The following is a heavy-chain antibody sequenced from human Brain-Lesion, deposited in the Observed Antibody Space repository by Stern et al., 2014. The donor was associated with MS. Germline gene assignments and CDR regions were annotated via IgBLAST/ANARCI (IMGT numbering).Heavy chain of an antibody. Sequence: QVQLVQSGPGLVKPSQTLPLTCTVSGGSINSGGYYWSWIRQYPGKGLEWIGYLYYTGSAYYSPSPKSRLSMSIDTSKNQFSLNLNSVTAADTAVYYCARGARYSDSSGYYFYFDYWGQGTLVTVSS. CDR1: GGSINSGGYY. J-gene: IGHJ4*02. D-gene: IGHD3-22*01. CDR3: ARGARYSDSSGYYFYFDY. V-gene: IGHV4-31*03. CDR2: LYYTGSA.